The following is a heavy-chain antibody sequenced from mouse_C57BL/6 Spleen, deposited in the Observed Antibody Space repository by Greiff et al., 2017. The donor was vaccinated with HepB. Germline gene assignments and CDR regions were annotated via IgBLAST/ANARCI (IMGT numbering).Heavy chain of an antibody. CDR3: ARGGIMHYGSEAY. J-gene: IGHJ3*01. Sequence: HVQLQQPGAELVKPGASVKISCKASGYAFSSYWMNWVKQRPGKGLEWIGQIYPGDGDTNYNGKFKGKATLTADKSSSTAYMQLSSLTSEDSAVYFCARGGIMHYGSEAYWGQGTLVTVSA. CDR2: IYPGDGDT. CDR1: GYAFSSYW. D-gene: IGHD1-1*01. V-gene: IGHV1-80*01.